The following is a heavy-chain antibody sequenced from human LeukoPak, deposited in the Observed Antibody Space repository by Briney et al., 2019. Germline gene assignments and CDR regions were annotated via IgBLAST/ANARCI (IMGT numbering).Heavy chain of an antibody. V-gene: IGHV4-4*07. Sequence: SETLSLTCTVSGGSINNYYWSWIRQPAGKGLEWIGRIYSSGSTNYNPSLKSRVTMSVDTSKNQFSLKLSPVTAADTAVYYCARGPSGYSSGWYLFDYWGQGTLVTVSS. CDR1: GGSINNYY. J-gene: IGHJ4*02. D-gene: IGHD6-19*01. CDR3: ARGPSGYSSGWYLFDY. CDR2: IYSSGST.